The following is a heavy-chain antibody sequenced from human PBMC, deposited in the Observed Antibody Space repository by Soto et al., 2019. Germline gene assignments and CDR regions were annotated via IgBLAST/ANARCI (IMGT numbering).Heavy chain of an antibody. CDR3: ARDLPHGLTGDSSGLGSDY. Sequence: QVQLVESGGGVVQPGRSLRLSCAASGFTFSSYGMHWVRQAPGKGLEWVAVIWYDGSNKYYADSVKGRFTISRDNSKNTLYLQMNSLRAEDTAVYYCARDLPHGLTGDSSGLGSDYWGQGTLVTVSS. J-gene: IGHJ4*02. CDR1: GFTFSSYG. CDR2: IWYDGSNK. D-gene: IGHD3-22*01. V-gene: IGHV3-33*01.